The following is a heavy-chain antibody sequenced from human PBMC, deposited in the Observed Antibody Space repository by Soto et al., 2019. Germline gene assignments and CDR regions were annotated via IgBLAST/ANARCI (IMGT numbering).Heavy chain of an antibody. CDR3: ARDVDIVATIEVFHYYYGMDV. CDR1: GYTFTSYY. D-gene: IGHD5-12*01. CDR2: INPSGGST. Sequence: QVQLVQSGAEVKKPGASVKVSCKASGYTFTSYYMHWVRQAPGQGLEWMGIINPSGGSTSYAQKFQGRVTMTRDTSTSTVYMELSSLRSEDTAVYYCARDVDIVATIEVFHYYYGMDVWGQGTTVTVSS. J-gene: IGHJ6*02. V-gene: IGHV1-46*01.